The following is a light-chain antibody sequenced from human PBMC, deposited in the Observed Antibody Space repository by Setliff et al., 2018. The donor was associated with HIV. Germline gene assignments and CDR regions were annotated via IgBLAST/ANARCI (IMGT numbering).Light chain of an antibody. J-gene: IGLJ1*01. CDR3: SSFAGRLHV. CDR1: SSDVGGYNS. V-gene: IGLV2-8*01. Sequence: QSVLTQPPSASGSPGQSVTTSCTGTSSDVGGYNSVSWYQQHPGKVPKLIIYDVTRRPSGVPDRFSGSRSGNTASLTVSGLQAEDEADYYCSSFAGRLHVFGTGTKVTVL. CDR2: DVT.